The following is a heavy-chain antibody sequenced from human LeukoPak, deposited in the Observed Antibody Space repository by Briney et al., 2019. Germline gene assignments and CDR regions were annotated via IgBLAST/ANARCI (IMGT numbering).Heavy chain of an antibody. V-gene: IGHV4-34*01. Sequence: SETLSLTCAVYGGSFSGYYWSWIRQPPGKGLEWIGEINHSGSTNYNPSLKSRVTISVGTSKNQFSLKLNSVTAADTAVYYCAKSNGYGLIDIWGQGTMVTVPS. CDR3: AKSNGYGLIDI. CDR1: GGSFSGYY. J-gene: IGHJ3*02. D-gene: IGHD3-10*01. CDR2: INHSGST.